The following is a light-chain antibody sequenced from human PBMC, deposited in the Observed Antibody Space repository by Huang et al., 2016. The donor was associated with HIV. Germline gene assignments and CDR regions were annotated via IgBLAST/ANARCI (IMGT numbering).Light chain of an antibody. CDR1: QSIDNY. V-gene: IGKV3-11*01. CDR2: DGS. Sequence: EIVLTQSPATLSLSPGERATLSCRASQSIDNYLAWYPQKVGQAPRLLIYDGSNRATGIPARFSGSGSGADFTLTIDSLESEDFAVYFCQQRSHWPLTFGGGSKVEI. CDR3: QQRSHWPLT. J-gene: IGKJ4*01.